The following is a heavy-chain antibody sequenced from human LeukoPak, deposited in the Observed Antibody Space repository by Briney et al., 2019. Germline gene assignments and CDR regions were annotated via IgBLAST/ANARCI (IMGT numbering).Heavy chain of an antibody. CDR1: GGSISSGDYY. CDR2: IYYSGST. CDR3: ARVRDGYPYYFDY. D-gene: IGHD5-24*01. V-gene: IGHV4-30-4*08. J-gene: IGHJ4*02. Sequence: PSETLSLTCTVSGGSISSGDYYWSWIRQPPGKGLEWIGYIYYSGSTYYNPSLKSRVTISVDTSKNQFSLKLSSVTAADTAVYYCARVRDGYPYYFDYWGQGTLVTVSS.